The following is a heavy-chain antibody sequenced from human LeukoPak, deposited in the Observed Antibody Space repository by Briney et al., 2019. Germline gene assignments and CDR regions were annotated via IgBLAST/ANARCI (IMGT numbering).Heavy chain of an antibody. D-gene: IGHD6-25*01. CDR3: STVEAAAGNPFDY. CDR1: RGTFSSYG. CDR2: IIPIFDTA. V-gene: IGHV1-69*13. Sequence: ASVKVSCKASRGTFSSYGISWVRQAPGQGLEWMGGIIPIFDTANFAQRFQGRVTITADVSTSTAYMEVSSLRSEDTAVYYCSTVEAAAGNPFDYWGQGTLVTVSS. J-gene: IGHJ4*02.